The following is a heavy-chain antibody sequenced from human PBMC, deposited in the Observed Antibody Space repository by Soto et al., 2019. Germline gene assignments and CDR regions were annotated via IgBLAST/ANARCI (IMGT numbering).Heavy chain of an antibody. CDR2: IYYSGST. V-gene: IGHV4-59*01. CDR1: GGSISSYY. Sequence: PSETLSLTCTVSGGSISSYYWSWIRQPPGKGLEWIGYIYYSGSTNYNPSLKSRVTISVDTSKNQFSLKLSSVTAADTAVYYCARGTRGYQRGYFDYWGQGTLVTVSS. CDR3: ARGTRGYQRGYFDY. J-gene: IGHJ4*02. D-gene: IGHD5-12*01.